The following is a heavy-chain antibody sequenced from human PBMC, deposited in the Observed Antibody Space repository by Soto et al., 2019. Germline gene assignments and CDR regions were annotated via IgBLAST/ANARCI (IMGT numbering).Heavy chain of an antibody. CDR1: GYTFTSYG. V-gene: IGHV1-18*01. CDR3: ARGGQLWFFSRTQDDAFDI. CDR2: ISAYNGNT. J-gene: IGHJ3*02. Sequence: QVQLVQSGAEVKKPGASVKVSCKASGYTFTSYGIGWVRQAPGQGLEWMGWISAYNGNTNYAQKLQGRVTMTTDTSTSTAYMELRSLRSDDTAVYYCARGGQLWFFSRTQDDAFDIWGQGTMVTVSS. D-gene: IGHD5-18*01.